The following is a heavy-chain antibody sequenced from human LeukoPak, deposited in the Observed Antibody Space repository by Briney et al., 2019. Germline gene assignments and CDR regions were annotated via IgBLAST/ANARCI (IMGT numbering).Heavy chain of an antibody. Sequence: GGSLRLSCAASGFTFSNAWMSWVRQAPGKGLEWVGRIKSKTDGGTTDYAAPVKGRFTISRDDSKNTLYLQMNSLKTGDTAVYYCTTLQGTMVRGVIITHFDYWGQGTLVTVSS. CDR3: TTLQGTMVRGVIITHFDY. V-gene: IGHV3-15*01. CDR2: IKSKTDGGTT. CDR1: GFTFSNAW. D-gene: IGHD3-10*01. J-gene: IGHJ4*02.